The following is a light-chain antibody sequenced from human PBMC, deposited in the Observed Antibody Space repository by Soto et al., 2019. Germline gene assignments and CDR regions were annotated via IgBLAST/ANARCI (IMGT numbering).Light chain of an antibody. V-gene: IGLV1-44*01. CDR3: ASWDDRTIWV. Sequence: QSVLTQSPSVSGTPGQTVTISCSGSNSNIGKYTVNWYQQLPGAAPKLLIFNNDQRPSGVPDRLSGSKSGTSASLAISGLQSEDEADYYCASWDDRTIWVFGGGTKVTVL. CDR2: NND. CDR1: NSNIGKYT. J-gene: IGLJ3*02.